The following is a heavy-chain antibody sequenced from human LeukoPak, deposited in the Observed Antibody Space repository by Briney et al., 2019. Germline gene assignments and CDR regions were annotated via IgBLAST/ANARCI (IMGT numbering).Heavy chain of an antibody. J-gene: IGHJ4*02. Sequence: GSLRLSCAASGLTFSDAWMTWVRQAPGKGLEWVGRIKTNTDGGTTDYAAPVKGRFTISRDDSKNTLYLQINSLKIEDTAVYYCTTRALGGVTIFWGQGTLVTVSS. CDR2: IKTNTDGGTT. CDR1: GLTFSDAW. CDR3: TTRALGGVTIF. V-gene: IGHV3-15*01. D-gene: IGHD3-16*01.